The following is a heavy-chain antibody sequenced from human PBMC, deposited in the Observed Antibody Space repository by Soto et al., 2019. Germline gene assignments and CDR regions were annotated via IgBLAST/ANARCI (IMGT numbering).Heavy chain of an antibody. CDR3: ARGGFKQWLLDY. D-gene: IGHD6-19*01. CDR2: INSDGSTT. J-gene: IGHJ4*02. CDR1: GFTFSDYW. Sequence: EVRLVESGGGLVQPGGSLRLSCAASGFTFSDYWIHWVRQAPGKGLVWVSRINSDGSTTNQADSVKGRFTISRDNAKNTLYLQMNSLRAEDTAVYYCARGGFKQWLLDYWGQGTLVTVSS. V-gene: IGHV3-74*01.